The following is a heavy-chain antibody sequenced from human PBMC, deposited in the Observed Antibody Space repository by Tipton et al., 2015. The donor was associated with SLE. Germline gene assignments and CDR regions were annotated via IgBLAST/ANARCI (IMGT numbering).Heavy chain of an antibody. CDR3: AAVAMVQGVRPDY. J-gene: IGHJ4*02. D-gene: IGHD3-10*01. CDR1: GFSFSSSG. CDR2: ISGRGEST. Sequence: GSLRLSCIGSGFSFSSSGMSWVRQAPGRGLEWVSGISGRGESTDYADSVRGRFTISRDNSKNTLFLQMNSLRAEDTAVYYCAAVAMVQGVRPDYWGQGTLVTVPS. V-gene: IGHV3-23*01.